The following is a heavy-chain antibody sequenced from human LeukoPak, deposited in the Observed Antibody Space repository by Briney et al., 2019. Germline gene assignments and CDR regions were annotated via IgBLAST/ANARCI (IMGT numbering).Heavy chain of an antibody. CDR3: ARRTRGFFDY. V-gene: IGHV4-31*03. J-gene: IGHJ4*02. CDR2: IYYNGST. Sequence: SETLSLTCTVSGGSITDYYWSWIRQHPGKGLEWIGYIYYNGSTYYNPSLKSRVTISVDTSKNQFSLKLSSVTAADTAVYYCARRTRGFFDYWGQGTLVTVSS. CDR1: GGSITDYY. D-gene: IGHD3-22*01.